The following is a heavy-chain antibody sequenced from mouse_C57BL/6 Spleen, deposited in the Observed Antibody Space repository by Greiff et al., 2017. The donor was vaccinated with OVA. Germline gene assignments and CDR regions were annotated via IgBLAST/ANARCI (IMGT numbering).Heavy chain of an antibody. CDR2: IYPGSGNT. CDR1: GYTFTDYY. Sequence: VQLQQSGAELVRPGASVKLSCKASGYTFTDYYINWVKQRPGQGLEWIARIYPGSGNTYYNEKFKGKATLTAEKSSSTAYMQLSSLTSEDSAVYFCARSRMDYYYAMDYWGQGTSVTVSS. D-gene: IGHD2-3*01. J-gene: IGHJ4*01. CDR3: ARSRMDYYYAMDY. V-gene: IGHV1-76*01.